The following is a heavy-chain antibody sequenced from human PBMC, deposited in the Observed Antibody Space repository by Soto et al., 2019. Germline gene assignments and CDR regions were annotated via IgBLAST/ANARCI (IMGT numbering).Heavy chain of an antibody. D-gene: IGHD1-1*01. CDR3: ASRYGYSFDY. CDR2: IYNSGRT. CDR1: GGSISSYY. V-gene: IGHV4-59*08. Sequence: QVQLQESGPGLVKPSETLSLTCTVSGGSISSYYWSWIRQPPGKGLEWIGYIYNSGRTNYNPSLKSRGPISVDTSKNQFSLKLRSVTAADTAVYYGASRYGYSFDYWGQGTLVTVSS. J-gene: IGHJ4*02.